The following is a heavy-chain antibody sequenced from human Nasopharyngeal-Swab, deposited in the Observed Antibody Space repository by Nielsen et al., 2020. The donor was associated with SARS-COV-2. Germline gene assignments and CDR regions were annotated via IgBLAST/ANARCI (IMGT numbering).Heavy chain of an antibody. Sequence: VRQAPGKGLDWVSGIGASDGQTHYAGSVTGRFTISRDNSKNTLYLQMNSLSADDTALYYCVKGAIVPTILELDFWGQGTLVTSPQ. CDR2: IGASDGQT. V-gene: IGHV3-23*01. J-gene: IGHJ4*02. CDR3: VKGAIVPTILELDF. D-gene: IGHD5-12*01.